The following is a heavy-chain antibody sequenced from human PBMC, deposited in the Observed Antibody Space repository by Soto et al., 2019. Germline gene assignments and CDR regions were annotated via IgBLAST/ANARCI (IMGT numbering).Heavy chain of an antibody. CDR3: ARNVGGYDFWNGYSYFDY. V-gene: IGHV4-34*01. CDR1: DGSFSGYY. Sequence: QVQLQQWGAGLLKPSETLSLTCAVYDGSFSGYYWSWIRQPPGKGLEWIGEINHRGSTNYNPSLKSRVTISVDTSKNQFSLKLSSVTAADTAVSYCARNVGGYDFWNGYSYFDYWGQGTLVTVSS. CDR2: INHRGST. D-gene: IGHD3-3*01. J-gene: IGHJ4*02.